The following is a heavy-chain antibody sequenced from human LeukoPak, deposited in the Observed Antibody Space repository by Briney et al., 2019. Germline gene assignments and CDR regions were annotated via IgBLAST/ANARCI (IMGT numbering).Heavy chain of an antibody. V-gene: IGHV3-48*04. CDR3: ARDGGVHYDY. J-gene: IGHJ4*02. CDR1: GSTFSSYS. D-gene: IGHD3-10*01. CDR2: ISSSSSTI. Sequence: GGSLRLSCAASGSTFSSYSMNWVRQAPGKGLEWVSYISSSSSTIYYADSVKGRFTISRDNAKNSLYLQMNNLRAEDTAVYYCARDGGVHYDYWGQGTLVTVSS.